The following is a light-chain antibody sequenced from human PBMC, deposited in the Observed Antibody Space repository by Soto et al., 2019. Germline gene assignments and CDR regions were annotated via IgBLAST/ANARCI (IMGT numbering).Light chain of an antibody. J-gene: IGLJ3*02. Sequence: QSALTQPPSASGSPGQSVTISCTGTSSDVGAYKYVSWYQQYPGKAPKLMIYEVTKRPSGVSDRFSGSKSGKTASLTVSGLQAEDEADYYCTSYVGNDIWVFGGGTKLTVL. V-gene: IGLV2-8*01. CDR2: EVT. CDR1: SSDVGAYKY. CDR3: TSYVGNDIWV.